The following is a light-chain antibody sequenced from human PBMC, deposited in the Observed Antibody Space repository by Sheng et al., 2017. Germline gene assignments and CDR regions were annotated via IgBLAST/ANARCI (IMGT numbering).Light chain of an antibody. CDR3: HQYNNWLPWT. CDR2: AAS. Sequence: EIVITQSPATLSVSPGERATLSCRTSQSVSSNVAWYQHKPGQAPRLLMYAASTRATGIPDRFSGSGSGTDFTLTISSLQSEDFAVYYCHQYNNWLPWTFGQGTKVE. V-gene: IGKV3-15*01. CDR1: QSVSSN. J-gene: IGKJ1*01.